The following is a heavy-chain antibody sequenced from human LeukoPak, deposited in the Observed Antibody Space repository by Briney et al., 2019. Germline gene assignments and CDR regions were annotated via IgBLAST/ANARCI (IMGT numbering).Heavy chain of an antibody. D-gene: IGHD3-22*01. CDR1: GFTFGDYA. CDR2: IRSKAYGGTT. V-gene: IGHV3-49*04. Sequence: GGSLRLSCTASGFTFGDYATSWVRQAPGKGLEWVGFIRSKAYGGTTEYAASVKGRFTISRDDSKSIAYLQMNSLKTEDTAVYYCTRAVVTTMIVVVTPLYYFDYWGQGTLVTVSS. J-gene: IGHJ4*02. CDR3: TRAVVTTMIVVVTPLYYFDY.